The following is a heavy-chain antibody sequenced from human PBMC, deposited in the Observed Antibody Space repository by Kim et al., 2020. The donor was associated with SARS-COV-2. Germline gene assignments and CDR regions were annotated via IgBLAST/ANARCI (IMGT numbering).Heavy chain of an antibody. CDR2: IIDSDET. CDR3: AKSGYVRTYYYYYMDV. CDR1: GLTFSTSA. V-gene: IGHV3-23*01. Sequence: GGSLRLSCAASGLTFSTSALSWVRQAPGKGLEWVSAIIDSDETYYADSVKGRFFISIDTSKNTLYLQMNILRAEDTAVYFCAKSGYVRTYYYYYMDVWC. J-gene: IGHJ6*03. D-gene: IGHD5-12*01.